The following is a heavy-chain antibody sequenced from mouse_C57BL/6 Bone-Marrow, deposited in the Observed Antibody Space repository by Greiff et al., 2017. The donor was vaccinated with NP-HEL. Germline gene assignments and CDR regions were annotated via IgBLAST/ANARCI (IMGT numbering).Heavy chain of an antibody. Sequence: EVKLQESGGDLVKPGGSLKLSCAASGFTFSSYGMSWVRQTPDKRLEWVATISSGGSYTYYPDSVKGRFTISRDNAKNTLYLQMSSLKSEDTAMYYCARRLGDYDHWYFDVWGTGTTVTVSS. D-gene: IGHD2-4*01. CDR3: ARRLGDYDHWYFDV. CDR1: GFTFSSYG. J-gene: IGHJ1*03. CDR2: ISSGGSYT. V-gene: IGHV5-6*01.